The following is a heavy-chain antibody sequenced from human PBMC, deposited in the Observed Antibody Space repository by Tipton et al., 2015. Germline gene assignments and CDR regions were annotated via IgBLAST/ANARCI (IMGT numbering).Heavy chain of an antibody. CDR1: GGAVSSGSYY. J-gene: IGHJ4*02. V-gene: IGHV4-61*01. CDR3: AREGRSGWYSTIDY. D-gene: IGHD6-19*01. CDR2: LYHSGST. Sequence: TLSLTCTVSGGAVSSGSYYWSWIRQPPGKGLEWIGYLYHSGSTKYNPSLKSRVTISVDTSKNQFSLKLSSVTAADTAVYYCAREGRSGWYSTIDYWGQGTLVTVSS.